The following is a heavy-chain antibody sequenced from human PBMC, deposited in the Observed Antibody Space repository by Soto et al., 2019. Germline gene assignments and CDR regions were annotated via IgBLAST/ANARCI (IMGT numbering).Heavy chain of an antibody. J-gene: IGHJ4*02. CDR2: ITSSGGTI. Sequence: VQLVESGGGLIQPGWSLRLSCAASGFTFSNYEMNWVRQAPGKGLEWISYITSSGGTIYYADSVKGRFTISRDNAKNSLYLQMNGLRAEDTGVYFCARGNSPVDVYWGQGTLVTVSS. CDR1: GFTFSNYE. V-gene: IGHV3-48*03. D-gene: IGHD2-21*01. CDR3: ARGNSPVDVY.